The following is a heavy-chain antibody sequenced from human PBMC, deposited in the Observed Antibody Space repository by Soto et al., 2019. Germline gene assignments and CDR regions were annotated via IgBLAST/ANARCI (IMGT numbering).Heavy chain of an antibody. CDR3: AREASGYSYGFGLGYYYYGMDV. J-gene: IGHJ6*02. D-gene: IGHD5-18*01. CDR2: IGTAGDT. V-gene: IGHV3-13*01. CDR1: GFTFSSYD. Sequence: GGSLRLSCAASGFTFSSYDMHWVRQATGKGLEWVSAIGTAGDTYYPGSVKGRFTISRENAKNSLYLQMNSLRAEDTAVYYCAREASGYSYGFGLGYYYYGMDVWGQGTTVTVSS.